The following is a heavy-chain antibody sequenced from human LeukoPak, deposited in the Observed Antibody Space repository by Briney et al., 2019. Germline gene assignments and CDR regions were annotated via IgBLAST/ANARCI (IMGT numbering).Heavy chain of an antibody. J-gene: IGHJ4*02. CDR1: GFTVSWYG. D-gene: IGHD6-19*01. Sequence: PGRSLRLSCAASGFTVSWYGMHWVRQAPGKGLEWVAVMSHDGSNKYYADSLKGRFTTSRDNSMNTVHLQINSLRAEDTAVYYCAKGYRGYSSAYLDSWGQGVLVTVSS. CDR2: MSHDGSNK. V-gene: IGHV3-30*18. CDR3: AKGYRGYSSAYLDS.